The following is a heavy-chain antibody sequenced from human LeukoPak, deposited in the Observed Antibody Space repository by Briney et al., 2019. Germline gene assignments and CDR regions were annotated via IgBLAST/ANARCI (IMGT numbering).Heavy chain of an antibody. D-gene: IGHD3-10*01. CDR1: GGTFSSYA. CDR2: IILIFGTA. V-gene: IGHV1-69*13. CDR3: ARSITMVRGAIRGGYYYGMDV. J-gene: IGHJ6*04. Sequence: SVKVSCKASGGTFSSYAISWGRQAPGQGLEWMGGIILIFGTANYAQKFQGRVTITADESTSTAYMELSSLRSEDTAVYYCARSITMVRGAIRGGYYYGMDVWGKGTTVTVSS.